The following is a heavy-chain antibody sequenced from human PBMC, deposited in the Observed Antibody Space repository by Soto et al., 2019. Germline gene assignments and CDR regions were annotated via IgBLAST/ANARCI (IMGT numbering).Heavy chain of an antibody. V-gene: IGHV4-34*01. Sequence: SETLSLTCAVYGGSFSGYYWSWIRQPPGKGLEWIGEINHSGSTNYNPSLKSRVTISVDTSKNQFSLKLSSVTAADTAVYYCAREAIDLYYYYYYMDVWGKGTTVNVSS. CDR2: INHSGST. CDR1: GGSFSGYY. J-gene: IGHJ6*03. D-gene: IGHD2-2*02. CDR3: AREAIDLYYYYYYMDV.